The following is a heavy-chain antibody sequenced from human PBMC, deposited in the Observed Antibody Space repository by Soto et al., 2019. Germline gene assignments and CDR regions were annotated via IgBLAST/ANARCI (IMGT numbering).Heavy chain of an antibody. CDR3: ARGGYSSGWYIDY. CDR2: IYSGGTT. CDR1: GFTVSNNY. V-gene: IGHV3-53*01. J-gene: IGHJ4*02. Sequence: EVQLVESGGGLIQPGESLRLSCAASGFTVSNNYMTWVRQAPGKGLEWVSLIYSGGTTYYADSVKGRFTISRDHSRNTLYLQMNSLRGEDTAVYYCARGGYSSGWYIDYWGQGTLVTVSS. D-gene: IGHD6-19*01.